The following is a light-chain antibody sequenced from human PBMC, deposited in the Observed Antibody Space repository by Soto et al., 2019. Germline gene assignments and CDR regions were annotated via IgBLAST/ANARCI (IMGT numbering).Light chain of an antibody. V-gene: IGKV3-20*01. CDR3: QQYGSFT. J-gene: IGKJ5*01. CDR1: QSVSSSY. CDR2: GAS. Sequence: EIVLTQSPGTLSLSPGERATLSCRASQSVSSSYLAWYQQKPGQAPMLLIYGASSRATGIPDRFSGSGSGTDFTLTISRLEPEDFAVYYCQQYGSFTFGQGTRLEIK.